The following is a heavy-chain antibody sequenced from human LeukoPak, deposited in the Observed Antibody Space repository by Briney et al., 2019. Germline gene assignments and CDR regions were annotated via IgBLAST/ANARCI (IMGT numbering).Heavy chain of an antibody. V-gene: IGHV5-10-1*01. CDR3: ARHPEWELLYFDY. CDR2: IDPSDSYT. CDR1: GYSFTSYW. J-gene: IGHJ4*02. D-gene: IGHD1-26*01. Sequence: GESLKISCKGSGYSFTSYWISWVRQMPGKGLEWMGRIDPSDSYTNYSPSFQGHVTIPADKSISTAYLQWSSLKASDTAMYYCARHPEWELLYFDYWGQGTLVTVSS.